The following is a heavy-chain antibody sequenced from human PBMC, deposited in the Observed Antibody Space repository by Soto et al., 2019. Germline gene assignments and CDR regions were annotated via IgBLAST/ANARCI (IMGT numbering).Heavy chain of an antibody. CDR2: ITSSGSNT. V-gene: IGHV3-23*01. Sequence: EVQLLESGGDLVQRGGSLRLSCAASGFTFSGYGMSWVRQAPGKGLEWVSSITSSGSNTYYVDSVKGRFTISRDNSKNTLYLQMNSLTVEATAVYYCAKEQGRVAAALDYWGQGTLVTVSS. CDR1: GFTFSGYG. D-gene: IGHD6-13*01. CDR3: AKEQGRVAAALDY. J-gene: IGHJ4*02.